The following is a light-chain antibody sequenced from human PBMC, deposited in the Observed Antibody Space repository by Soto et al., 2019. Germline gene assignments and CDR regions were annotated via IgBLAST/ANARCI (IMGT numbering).Light chain of an antibody. V-gene: IGKV3-15*01. Sequence: EIVMTQSPVTLSVSPGERVTLSCRASQSVSSNLAWYQQKPGQAPSLLIYGAFTRATGIPARFSGTGSGTEFTLTISSLQSEDFAAYYCQQRSNWPPEITFGQGTRLEIK. J-gene: IGKJ5*01. CDR3: QQRSNWPPEIT. CDR2: GAF. CDR1: QSVSSN.